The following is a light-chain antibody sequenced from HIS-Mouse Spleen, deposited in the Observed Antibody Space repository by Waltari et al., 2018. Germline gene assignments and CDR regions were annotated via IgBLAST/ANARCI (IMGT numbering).Light chain of an antibody. CDR2: DVS. J-gene: IGLJ3*02. Sequence: QSALTQPASVSGSPGQSITISCPGTTCDVGGYNYVSWYQQHPGKAPKLMIYDVSNRPSGVSNRFSGSKSGNTASLTISGLQAEDEADYYCSSYTSSSWVFGGGTKLTVL. CDR3: SSYTSSSWV. CDR1: TCDVGGYNY. V-gene: IGLV2-14*03.